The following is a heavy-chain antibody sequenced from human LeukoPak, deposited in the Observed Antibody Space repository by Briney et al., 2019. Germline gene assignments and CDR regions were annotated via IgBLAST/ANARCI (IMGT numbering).Heavy chain of an antibody. CDR3: AREPPRGRGSYYFDY. D-gene: IGHD3-10*01. V-gene: IGHV1-2*02. CDR1: GYTFTGYY. J-gene: IGHJ4*02. Sequence: ASVKVSCKPSGYTFTGYYMHWVRQAPGQGLEWMGWINPNSGATNYAQKFQGRVTETRDTSINTAYMELSRLRSDDTAVYYCAREPPRGRGSYYFDYWGQGTLVTVSS. CDR2: INPNSGAT.